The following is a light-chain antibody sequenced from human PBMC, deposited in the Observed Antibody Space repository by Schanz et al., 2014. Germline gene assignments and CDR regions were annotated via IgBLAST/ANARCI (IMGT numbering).Light chain of an antibody. CDR3: SSYRSTTSLGV. CDR1: SSDIGGYNY. CDR2: DVT. J-gene: IGLJ3*02. Sequence: QSVLTQPASVSGSPGQSITISCTGTSSDIGGYNYVSWYQQHPGKAPKLMIFDVTNRPSGVSYRFSGSKSGNTASLTISGLQAEDEADYYCSSYRSTTSLGVFGGGTKVTVL. V-gene: IGLV2-14*03.